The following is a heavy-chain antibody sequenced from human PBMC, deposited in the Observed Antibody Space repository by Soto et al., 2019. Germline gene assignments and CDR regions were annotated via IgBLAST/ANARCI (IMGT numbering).Heavy chain of an antibody. CDR3: ARVEKESYYDFWSGYPTVAGQAGYYYYMDV. J-gene: IGHJ6*03. V-gene: IGHV3-53*04. CDR1: GFTVSSNY. D-gene: IGHD3-3*01. CDR2: IYSGGST. Sequence: GGSLRLSCAASGFTVSSNYMSWVRQAPGKGLEWVSVIYSGGSTYYADSVKGRFTISRHNSKNTLYLQMNSLRAEDTAVYYCARVEKESYYDFWSGYPTVAGQAGYYYYMDVWGKGTTVTVSS.